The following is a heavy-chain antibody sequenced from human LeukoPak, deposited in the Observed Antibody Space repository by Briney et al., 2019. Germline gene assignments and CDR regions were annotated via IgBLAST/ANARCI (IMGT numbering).Heavy chain of an antibody. Sequence: GGSLRLSCAASGFTFSSYAMHWVRQAPGKGLEYVSAISSNGGSTYYANSVKGRFTISRENSKNTLYLQMGSLRAEDMAVYYCARCPIEYSGSYLRPYYFDYWGQGTLVTVSS. D-gene: IGHD6-6*01. CDR1: GFTFSSYA. CDR3: ARCPIEYSGSYLRPYYFDY. CDR2: ISSNGGST. J-gene: IGHJ4*02. V-gene: IGHV3-64*01.